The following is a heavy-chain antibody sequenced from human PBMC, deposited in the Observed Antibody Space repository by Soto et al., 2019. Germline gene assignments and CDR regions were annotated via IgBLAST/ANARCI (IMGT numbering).Heavy chain of an antibody. CDR3: SGCSGGACHKNYGMDV. V-gene: IGHV3-21*06. J-gene: IGHJ6*02. CDR2: ISPSSGHI. Sequence: EVHLVESGGGLVKPGGFLRVSCAVSGLTFNSCTMNWVRQAPGKGLEWVSSISPSSGHIYYADSVKGRFTISRDNAKNSLFLQMNSLRGEDTAVYYCSGCSGGACHKNYGMDVWGQGTTVTVSS. D-gene: IGHD2-15*01. CDR1: GLTFNSCT.